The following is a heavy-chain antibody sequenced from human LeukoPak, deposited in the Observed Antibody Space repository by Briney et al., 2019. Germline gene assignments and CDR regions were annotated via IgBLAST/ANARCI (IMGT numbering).Heavy chain of an antibody. Sequence: GASVKVSCKASGYTFTSYGISWVRQAPGQGLEWMGWISAYNGKTNYAQKFQGRVTITADESTSTAYMELRSLRSDDTAVYYCARERRGYYFDYWGQGTLVTVSS. CDR2: ISAYNGKT. D-gene: IGHD1-1*01. CDR3: ARERRGYYFDY. V-gene: IGHV1-18*01. J-gene: IGHJ4*02. CDR1: GYTFTSYG.